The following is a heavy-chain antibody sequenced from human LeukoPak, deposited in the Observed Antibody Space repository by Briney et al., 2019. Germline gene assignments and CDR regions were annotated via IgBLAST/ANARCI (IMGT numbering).Heavy chain of an antibody. V-gene: IGHV3-21*01. Sequence: GGSLRLSCAASGFTFSSYGMTWVRQAPGKGLEWVSSISSSSSYIYYADSVKGRFTISRDNAKNSLYLQMNSLRAEDTAVYYCARDNVAAAYWGQGTLVTVSS. CDR2: ISSSSSYI. CDR1: GFTFSSYG. D-gene: IGHD6-19*01. J-gene: IGHJ4*02. CDR3: ARDNVAAAY.